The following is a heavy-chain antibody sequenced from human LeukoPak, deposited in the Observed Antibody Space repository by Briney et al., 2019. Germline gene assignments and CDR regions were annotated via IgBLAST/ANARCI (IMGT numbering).Heavy chain of an antibody. CDR2: ISSSSSYI. Sequence: GGSLRLSCAASGFTFGSYSMNWVRQAPGKGLEWVSSISSSSSYIYYADSVKGRFTISRDNAKNSLYLQMNSLRAEDTAVYYCARGGGGGYCSGGSCYGVYYFDYWGQGTLVTVSS. J-gene: IGHJ4*02. CDR3: ARGGGGGYCSGGSCYGVYYFDY. V-gene: IGHV3-21*01. D-gene: IGHD2-15*01. CDR1: GFTFGSYS.